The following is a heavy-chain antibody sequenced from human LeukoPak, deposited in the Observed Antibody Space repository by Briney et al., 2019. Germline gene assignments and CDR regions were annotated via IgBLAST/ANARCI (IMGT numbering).Heavy chain of an antibody. D-gene: IGHD6-13*01. CDR1: GGTFSSYA. Sequence: SVKVSCKASGGTFSSYAISWVRQAPGQGLEWMGRIIPILGIANYAQKFQGRVTITADKSTSTAYMELSSLRSEDTAVYYRARASSSSWLSPSDYWGQGTLVTVSS. J-gene: IGHJ4*02. V-gene: IGHV1-69*04. CDR3: ARASSSSWLSPSDY. CDR2: IIPILGIA.